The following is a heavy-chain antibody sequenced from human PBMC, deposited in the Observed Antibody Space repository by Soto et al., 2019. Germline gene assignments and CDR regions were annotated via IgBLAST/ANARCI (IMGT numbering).Heavy chain of an antibody. CDR3: ARGRYGDY. CDR2: ISAHNGNT. Sequence: QVHLVQSGAEVKKPGASVKVSCKASGYTFTSYGITWVRQAPGQGLEGMGWISAHNGNTDYAQKLQGRVIVTRDTSPSTAYMELRSLISDDTAVDYCARGRYGDYWGQGALVTVSS. CDR1: GYTFTSYG. V-gene: IGHV1-18*01. J-gene: IGHJ4*02. D-gene: IGHD1-1*01.